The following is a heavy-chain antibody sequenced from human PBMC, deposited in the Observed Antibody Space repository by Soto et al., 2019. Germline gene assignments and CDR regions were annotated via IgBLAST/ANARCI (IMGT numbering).Heavy chain of an antibody. V-gene: IGHV3-23*01. CDR2: VSGSGSST. Sequence: GSLRLSCAASGFTFSSYAMNWVRHTPGKGPEWVSGVSGSGSSTYYADSVKGRFTISRDNSKNMVFLQMGSLRAEDTAVYYCAKRSRDGCNSPIDYWGQGXLVTVYS. CDR3: AKRSRDGCNSPIDY. J-gene: IGHJ4*02. CDR1: GFTFSSYA. D-gene: IGHD6-19*01.